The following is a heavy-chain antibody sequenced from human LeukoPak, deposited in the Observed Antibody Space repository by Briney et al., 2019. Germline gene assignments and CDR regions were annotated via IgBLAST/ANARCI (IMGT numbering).Heavy chain of an antibody. V-gene: IGHV3-23*01. CDR3: AKGSVVVPAAPHFFDY. D-gene: IGHD2-2*01. J-gene: IGHJ4*02. CDR1: GFTFSSYA. Sequence: GGSLRLSCAASGFTFSSYAMSWVRQAPGKGLEWVSAFSGSGGSTYYTASMKGRFTISGDNSKNTLYLKMNSVRAEDTAVYYCAKGSVVVPAAPHFFDYWGQGTLVTVSS. CDR2: FSGSGGST.